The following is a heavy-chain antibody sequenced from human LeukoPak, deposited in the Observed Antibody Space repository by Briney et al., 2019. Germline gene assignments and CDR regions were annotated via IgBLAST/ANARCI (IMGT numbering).Heavy chain of an antibody. V-gene: IGHV4-39*01. CDR1: LVSISISSYD. D-gene: IGHD1-26*01. CDR3: ARHEKWEQLLALFDP. Sequence: KPSETLSLTCSVSLVSISISSYDCVWIRQPPGKGLEWIGSIYYSGSTYYNPSLKSRVTISVDTSKNQFSLKLSSVTAADTAVYYCARHEKWEQLLALFDPWGQGTLVTVSS. CDR2: IYYSGST. J-gene: IGHJ5*02.